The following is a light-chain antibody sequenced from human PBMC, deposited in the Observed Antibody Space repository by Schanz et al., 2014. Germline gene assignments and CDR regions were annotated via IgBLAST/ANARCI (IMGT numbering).Light chain of an antibody. CDR3: SSYAGSNNHVV. CDR1: SSDVGGYNY. J-gene: IGLJ2*01. CDR2: DVG. V-gene: IGLV2-8*01. Sequence: QSALTQPASVSGSPGQSITMSCTGTSSDVGGYNYVSWYQQHPGKAPKLMIYDVGNRPSGVPDRFSGSKSGNTASLTVSGLQAEDEAEYYCSSYAGSNNHVVFGGGTKVTVL.